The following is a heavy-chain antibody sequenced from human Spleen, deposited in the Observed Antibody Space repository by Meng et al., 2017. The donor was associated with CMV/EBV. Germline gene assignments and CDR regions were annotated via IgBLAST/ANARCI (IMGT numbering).Heavy chain of an antibody. Sequence: GGSLRLSCAVSGFTCSSYSMNWVRQAPGKGLEWVSSITGSGFYIYYADSMEGRFTISRDNAKNSLYRQMNSLRAEDTAVYYCAREHVAEGFALLHDAFDIWGQGTMVTVSS. J-gene: IGHJ3*02. CDR1: GFTCSSYS. CDR2: ITGSGFYI. CDR3: AREHVAEGFALLHDAFDI. V-gene: IGHV3-21*01. D-gene: IGHD1-26*01.